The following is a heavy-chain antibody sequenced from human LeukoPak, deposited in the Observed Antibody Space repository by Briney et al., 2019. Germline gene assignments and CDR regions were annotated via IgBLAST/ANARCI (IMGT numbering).Heavy chain of an antibody. D-gene: IGHD3-10*01. Sequence: GGSLRLSCAASGFTFSSYEMSWVRQAPGKGLEWVSYISNSGSTIFYADSVKGRFTISRDNAKNSLYLHMNSLRAEDTAVYYCARDGYGSGTYYPNWFDPWGQGTLVTVSS. V-gene: IGHV3-48*03. CDR1: GFTFSSYE. J-gene: IGHJ5*02. CDR2: ISNSGSTI. CDR3: ARDGYGSGTYYPNWFDP.